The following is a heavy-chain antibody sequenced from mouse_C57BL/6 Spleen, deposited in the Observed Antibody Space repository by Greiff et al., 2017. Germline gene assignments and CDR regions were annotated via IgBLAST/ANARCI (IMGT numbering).Heavy chain of an antibody. V-gene: IGHV1-4*01. CDR1: GYTFTSYT. J-gene: IGHJ4*01. D-gene: IGHD2-4*01. CDR3: ARHHYDYSYAMDY. Sequence: VQLQQSGAELARPGASVKMSCKASGYTFTSYTMHWVKQRPGQGLEWIGYINPSSGYTKYNQKFKDKATLTADKSSSTAYMQLSSLTSEDSAVYYCARHHYDYSYAMDYWGQGTSVTVSS. CDR2: INPSSGYT.